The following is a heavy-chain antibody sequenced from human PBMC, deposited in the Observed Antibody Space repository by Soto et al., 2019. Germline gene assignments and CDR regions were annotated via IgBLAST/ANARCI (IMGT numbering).Heavy chain of an antibody. J-gene: IGHJ4*02. D-gene: IGHD6-6*01. Sequence: QVQLVESEGGVVQPGRSLRLSCAASGSSLINYDMHWVRQAPGKGLEWVAVMTYDGSRQFYADSVRGRFSVSRDISKSALDLQMSSLRIEDAAIYYWATGAWYGISSSSDSWGQGTQVTVSS. CDR3: ATGAWYGISSSSDS. CDR2: MTYDGSRQ. CDR1: GSSLINYD. V-gene: IGHV3-30*03.